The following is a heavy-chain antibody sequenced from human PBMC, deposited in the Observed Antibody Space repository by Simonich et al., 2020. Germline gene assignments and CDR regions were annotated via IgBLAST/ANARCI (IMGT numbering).Heavy chain of an antibody. CDR3: ARGGLYFDY. CDR1: GSSISSYY. CDR2: IYYCGST. Sequence: QVQLQESGPGLVKPSETLSLTCTVSGSSISSYYWSWIRQPPGKGLEWIGYIYYCGSTNYNPSLKRRVTISVDTSKNQFSLKLSSVTAADTAVYYCARGGLYFDYWGQGTLVTVSS. D-gene: IGHD2-15*01. V-gene: IGHV4-59*01. J-gene: IGHJ4*02.